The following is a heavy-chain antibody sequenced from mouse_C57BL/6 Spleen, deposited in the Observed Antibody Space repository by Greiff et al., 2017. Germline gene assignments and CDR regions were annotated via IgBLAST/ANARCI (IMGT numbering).Heavy chain of an antibody. CDR3: AREGGDYDVDY. J-gene: IGHJ2*01. Sequence: VHVKQSGPELVKPGASVKMSCKASGYTFTDYNMHWVKQSHGKSLEWIGYINPNNGGTSYNQKFKGKATLTVNKSSSTAYMELRSLTSEDSAVYYCAREGGDYDVDYWGQGTTLTVSS. D-gene: IGHD2-4*01. V-gene: IGHV1-22*01. CDR1: GYTFTDYN. CDR2: INPNNGGT.